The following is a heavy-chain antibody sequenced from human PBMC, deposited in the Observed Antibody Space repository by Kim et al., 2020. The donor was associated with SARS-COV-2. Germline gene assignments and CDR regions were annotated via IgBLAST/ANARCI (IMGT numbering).Heavy chain of an antibody. CDR1: EFSFSTYA. J-gene: IGHJ4*02. CDR3: AREWSAFDH. Sequence: GGSLRLSCAASEFSFSTYAMHWVRQAPGKGLEWVAVVWSDGNKAYEDSVKGRFTISRDISKNTLDLQMNGLSAGDTAVYYCAREWSAFDHWGQGTLVTVSS. CDR2: VWSDGNK. V-gene: IGHV3-33*01. D-gene: IGHD2-8*01.